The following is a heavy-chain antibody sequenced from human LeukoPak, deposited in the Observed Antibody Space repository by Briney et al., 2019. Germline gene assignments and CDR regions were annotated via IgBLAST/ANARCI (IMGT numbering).Heavy chain of an antibody. J-gene: IGHJ4*02. CDR2: ISSTSNTI. CDR3: VRYSSSSEDY. Sequence: GGSLSLSCAGSGFTFSDYDINWVRQAPGKGLEWVSYISSTSNTIFYADSVKGRFTISRDNAKNSLYLQMSSLRDEGTAVYYCVRYSSSSEDYSGQGNLVTVSS. CDR1: GFTFSDYD. D-gene: IGHD6-6*01. V-gene: IGHV3-48*02.